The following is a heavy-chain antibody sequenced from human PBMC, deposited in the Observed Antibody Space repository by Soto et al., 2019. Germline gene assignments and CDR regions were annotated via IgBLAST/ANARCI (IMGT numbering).Heavy chain of an antibody. Sequence: QVQLVQSGAEVKKPGASVKVSCNASGYTFTSYGISWVRRAPGQGLEWMGWISAYNGNTNYAQKLQGRVTMTTDTSTSTAYMELRSLRSDDTAVYYCAIDLTGYCSGGSCTAPLDPWGQGTLVTVSS. V-gene: IGHV1-18*01. CDR3: AIDLTGYCSGGSCTAPLDP. D-gene: IGHD2-15*01. CDR1: GYTFTSYG. CDR2: ISAYNGNT. J-gene: IGHJ5*02.